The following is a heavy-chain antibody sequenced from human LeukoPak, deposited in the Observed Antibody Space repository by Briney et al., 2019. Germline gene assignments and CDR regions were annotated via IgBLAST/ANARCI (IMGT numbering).Heavy chain of an antibody. CDR1: GFTFSIFE. Sequence: GGSLRLSCAASGFTFSIFEMNWVRQAPGKGLEWISYISTSGASTYYADSVKGRFTVSRDNAKNSMFLRMDTLRAEDTAVYYCARERGYNYGYSGYYDQWGQGILVTVSS. CDR3: ARERGYNYGYSGYYDQ. CDR2: ISTSGAST. J-gene: IGHJ4*02. D-gene: IGHD5-18*01. V-gene: IGHV3-48*03.